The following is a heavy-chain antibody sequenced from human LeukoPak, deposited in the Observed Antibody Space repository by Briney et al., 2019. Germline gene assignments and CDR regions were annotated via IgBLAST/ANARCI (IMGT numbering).Heavy chain of an antibody. CDR2: INPNSGGT. J-gene: IGHJ4*02. D-gene: IGHD3-9*01. CDR1: GYTFTGYY. V-gene: IGHV1-2*02. CDR3: ARARDDILTGYLN. Sequence: ASVKVSCKASGYTFTGYYMHWARQAPGQGLEWMGWINPNSGGTNYAQKFQGRVTMTRDTSISTAYMELSRLRSDDTAVYYCARARDDILTGYLNWGQGTLVTVSS.